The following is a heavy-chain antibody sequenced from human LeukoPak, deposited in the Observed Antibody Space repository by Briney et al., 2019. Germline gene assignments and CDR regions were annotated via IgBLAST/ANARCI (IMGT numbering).Heavy chain of an antibody. D-gene: IGHD4-23*01. CDR2: ISHSVSP. J-gene: IGHJ5*02. Sequence: SETLFLTCGVYGGPFRGFFWSWIRQAPGKGLEWIGEISHSVSPNYNPSLKSRLSISVDTSKSQISLRLTSVTAADTGEYYCARGIFYGGRNQYIWFDLWGQGTLVTVSS. CDR1: GGPFRGFF. V-gene: IGHV4-34*01. CDR3: ARGIFYGGRNQYIWFDL.